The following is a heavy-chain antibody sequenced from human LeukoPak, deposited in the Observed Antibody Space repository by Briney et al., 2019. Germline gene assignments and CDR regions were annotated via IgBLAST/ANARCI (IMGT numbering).Heavy chain of an antibody. CDR3: ARDERPPIYRVGYNGYDSWYYFDY. J-gene: IGHJ4*02. CDR2: ISAYNGNT. CDR1: GGTFSSYG. Sequence: GASVKVSCKASGGTFSSYGISWVRQAPGQGLEWMGWISAYNGNTNYAQKLQGRVTMTTDTSTSTAYMELRSLRSDDTAVYYCARDERPPIYRVGYNGYDSWYYFDYWGQGTLVTVSS. D-gene: IGHD5-12*01. V-gene: IGHV1-18*01.